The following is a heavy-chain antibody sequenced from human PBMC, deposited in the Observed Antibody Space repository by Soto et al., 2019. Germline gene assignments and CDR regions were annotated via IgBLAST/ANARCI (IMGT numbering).Heavy chain of an antibody. D-gene: IGHD2-2*01. V-gene: IGHV1-18*04. CDR1: GYTFTSYG. Sequence: QVQLVQSGAEVKKPGASVKVSCKASGYTFTSYGISWVRQAPGQGLDWMGWISAYNGNTNYAQKLQGRVTMTTDTSTSTAYMELRSLRSDDTAVYYCARDNEVGGRLDIVVVPYYYHYGMDVWGQGTTVTVSS. CDR2: ISAYNGNT. CDR3: ARDNEVGGRLDIVVVPYYYHYGMDV. J-gene: IGHJ6*02.